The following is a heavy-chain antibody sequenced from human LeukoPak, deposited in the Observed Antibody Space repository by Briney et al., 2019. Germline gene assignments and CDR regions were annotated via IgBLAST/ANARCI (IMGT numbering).Heavy chain of an antibody. Sequence: PGGSLRLSCAASGFTFISYSMTWVRQAPGKGLEWVSYISISSDSISYADSVKGRFTISRDNAKNSLYLQMDSLRAEDTAVYFCAREVYYGSGSPRLDYWGQGTLVTVSS. D-gene: IGHD3-10*01. CDR1: GFTFISYS. V-gene: IGHV3-48*01. J-gene: IGHJ4*02. CDR2: ISISSDSI. CDR3: AREVYYGSGSPRLDY.